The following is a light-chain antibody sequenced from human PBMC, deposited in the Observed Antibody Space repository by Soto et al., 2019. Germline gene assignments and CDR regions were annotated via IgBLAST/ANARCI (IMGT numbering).Light chain of an antibody. Sequence: DVVLTQTPLSLPVTLGQSASISCRSSQSLVHSDGNTYLNWFQQRPGQSPRRLIYKVSNRDSGVPDRFMGSGSGTNFTLKISSVEAEDAGVYYCMQGTYLLRTFGQGTKVEIK. J-gene: IGKJ1*01. CDR2: KVS. CDR1: QSLVHSDGNTY. CDR3: MQGTYLLRT. V-gene: IGKV2-30*02.